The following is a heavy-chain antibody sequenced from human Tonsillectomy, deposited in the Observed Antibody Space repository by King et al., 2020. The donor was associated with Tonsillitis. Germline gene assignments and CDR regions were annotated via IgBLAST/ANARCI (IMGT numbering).Heavy chain of an antibody. D-gene: IGHD3-22*01. J-gene: IGHJ4*02. CDR1: GFTFSSYA. Sequence: VQLVESGGGLVQPGGSLRLSCAASGFTFSSYAMSWVRQAPGKGLEWVSLIYSGGNTTYYADSVKGRFTISRDNSKNTLYLQMNSLRAEDTAVYYCAKVVGGYFVYWGQGTLVTVSS. CDR3: AKVVGGYFVY. CDR2: IYSGGNTT. V-gene: IGHV3-23*03.